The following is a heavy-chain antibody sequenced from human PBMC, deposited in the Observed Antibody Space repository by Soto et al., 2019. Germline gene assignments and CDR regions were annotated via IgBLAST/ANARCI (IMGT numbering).Heavy chain of an antibody. CDR3: ARRRGEFDA. J-gene: IGHJ5*02. V-gene: IGHV4-34*01. CDR2: INHSGNT. Sequence: SETLSLTCAVYGASLSDNYCNWLRQPRGKGLEWIGEINHSGNTNYNPSLRSRVTISIATSKNQLSLNLRSVSAADTAVYYCARRRGEFDAWGQGTPVTVSS. CDR1: GASLSDNY. D-gene: IGHD2-21*01.